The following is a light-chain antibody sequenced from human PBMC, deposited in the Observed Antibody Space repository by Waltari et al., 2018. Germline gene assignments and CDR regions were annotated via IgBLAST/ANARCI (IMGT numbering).Light chain of an antibody. CDR3: SSYAGGSSLM. CDR1: SPDVEGHDP. J-gene: IGLJ3*02. Sequence: SALTQPPSASGSPGPSITISCTGISPDVEGHDPAFRYQQHPVKAPKLLIYEVTKRPSGVPDRFSGSKSDNTASLAVSGLQAEDEADYYCSSYAGGSSLMFGGGTKLTVL. CDR2: EVT. V-gene: IGLV2-8*01.